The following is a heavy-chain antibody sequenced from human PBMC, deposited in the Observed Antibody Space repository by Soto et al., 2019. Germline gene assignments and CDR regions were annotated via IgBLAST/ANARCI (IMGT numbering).Heavy chain of an antibody. Sequence: GGSLRLSCAASGFTFSSYWMSWVRQAPGKGLEWVANIKQDGSEKYYVDSVKGRFTISRDNAKNSRYLQMNSLRAEDTAVYYCARDKTPYYDFWSGYYMGVNDYYYMDVWGKGTTVTVSS. J-gene: IGHJ6*03. D-gene: IGHD3-3*01. V-gene: IGHV3-7*01. CDR3: ARDKTPYYDFWSGYYMGVNDYYYMDV. CDR1: GFTFSSYW. CDR2: IKQDGSEK.